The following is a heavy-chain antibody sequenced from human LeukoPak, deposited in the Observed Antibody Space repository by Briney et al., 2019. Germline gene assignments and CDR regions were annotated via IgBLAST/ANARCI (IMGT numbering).Heavy chain of an antibody. Sequence: GGSLRLSCAASGFTFSTYAMNWVRQAPGKGLEWVSVISGSGDDTYYADSVKGRFTISRDNSKNTLYLQMNSLRAEDTAVYYCAKDPSPPYSGGWSRFDYWGQGTLVTVSS. CDR2: ISGSGDDT. CDR1: GFTFSTYA. D-gene: IGHD6-19*01. V-gene: IGHV3-23*01. CDR3: AKDPSPPYSGGWSRFDY. J-gene: IGHJ4*02.